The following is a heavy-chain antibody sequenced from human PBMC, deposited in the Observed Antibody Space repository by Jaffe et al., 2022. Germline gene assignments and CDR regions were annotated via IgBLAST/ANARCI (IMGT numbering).Heavy chain of an antibody. CDR3: ARAERRLSYYYYMDV. V-gene: IGHV4-59*01. Sequence: QVQLQESGPGLVKPSETLSLTCTVSGGSISSYYWSWIRQPPGKGLEWIGYIYYSGSTNYNPSLKSRVTISVDTSKNQFSLKLSSVTAADTAVYYCARAERRLSYYYYMDVWGKGTTVTVSS. CDR1: GGSISSYY. J-gene: IGHJ6*03. CDR2: IYYSGST. D-gene: IGHD1-1*01.